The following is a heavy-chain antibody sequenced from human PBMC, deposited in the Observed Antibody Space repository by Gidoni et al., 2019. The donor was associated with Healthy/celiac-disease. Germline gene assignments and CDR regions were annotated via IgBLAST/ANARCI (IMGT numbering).Heavy chain of an antibody. CDR3: ARGRRGGSYYTLVVAFDI. D-gene: IGHD1-26*01. J-gene: IGHJ3*02. CDR2: INHSGST. CDR1: GGSFSGYY. V-gene: IGHV4-34*01. Sequence: QVQLQQWGAGLLKPSETLSLTCAVYGGSFSGYYWSWIRQPPGKGLEWIGEINHSGSTNYNPSLKSRVTISVDTSKNQFSLKLSSVTAADTAVYYCARGRRGGSYYTLVVAFDIWGQGTMVTVSS.